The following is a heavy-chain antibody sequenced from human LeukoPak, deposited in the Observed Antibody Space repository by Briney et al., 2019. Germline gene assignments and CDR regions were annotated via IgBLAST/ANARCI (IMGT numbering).Heavy chain of an antibody. V-gene: IGHV1-2*02. D-gene: IGHD5-12*01. CDR2: INPNSGGT. CDR1: GYTFTGYY. J-gene: IGHJ4*02. CDR3: AREVGGYSGYESFFDY. Sequence: GASVKVSCTASGYTFTGYYMHWVRQAPGQGLEWMGWINPNSGGTNYAQKFQGRVTMTRDTSISTAYMELSRLRSDDTAVYYCAREVGGYSGYESFFDYWGQGTLVTVSS.